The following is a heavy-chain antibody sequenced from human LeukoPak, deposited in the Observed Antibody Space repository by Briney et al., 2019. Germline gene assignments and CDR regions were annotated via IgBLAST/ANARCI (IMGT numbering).Heavy chain of an antibody. CDR1: GFTFDDYG. Sequence: GGSLRLSCAASGFTFDDYGMSWVRQAPGKGLEWVSGINWNGGSTGYADSVKGRFTISRDNAKNSLYLQMNSLRAEDTALYYCARAYSGYENYYYYYYMDVWGKGTTVTVSS. CDR2: INWNGGST. J-gene: IGHJ6*03. V-gene: IGHV3-20*04. D-gene: IGHD5-12*01. CDR3: ARAYSGYENYYYYYYMDV.